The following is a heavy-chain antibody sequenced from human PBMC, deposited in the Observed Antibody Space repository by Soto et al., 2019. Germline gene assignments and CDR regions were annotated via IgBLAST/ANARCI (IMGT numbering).Heavy chain of an antibody. V-gene: IGHV3-23*01. CDR2: SRGSSDIT. CDR1: GFTFSSYT. Sequence: EVQLLESGGGLVQPGGSLRLSCAASGFTFSSYTMSWVRQAPGKGLERVSASRGSSDITYYADSVKGRFTISSDNSKNTLYLQMNSLRAEDTAVYYCAKYMSGYSSFFGAWGQGTLVIVSS. D-gene: IGHD6-19*01. J-gene: IGHJ5*02. CDR3: AKYMSGYSSFFGA.